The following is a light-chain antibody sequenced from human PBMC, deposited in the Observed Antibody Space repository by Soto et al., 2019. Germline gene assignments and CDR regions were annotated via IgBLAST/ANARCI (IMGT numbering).Light chain of an antibody. CDR2: EVS. V-gene: IGLV2-14*01. J-gene: IGLJ3*02. Sequence: QSVLTQPASVSGSPGQSITISCTGTSNDVGAFNYVSWYQQHPGTAPKLMIYEVSNRPSGVSHRFSGSKSGNTASLTISGLHADYEADYYCSSYTISSTRVFGGGTKLTVL. CDR1: SNDVGAFNY. CDR3: SSYTISSTRV.